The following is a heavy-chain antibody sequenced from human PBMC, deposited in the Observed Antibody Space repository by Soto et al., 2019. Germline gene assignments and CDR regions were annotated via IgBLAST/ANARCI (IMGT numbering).Heavy chain of an antibody. Sequence: GGSLRLSCAASGFTFSSYSMNWVRQAPGKGLEWVSSISSSSSYIYYADSVKGRFTISRDNAKNSLYLQMNSLRAEDTAVYYCARNNERTYYGMDVWGQGTTVTVSS. CDR2: ISSSSSYI. CDR1: GFTFSSYS. J-gene: IGHJ6*02. CDR3: ARNNERTYYGMDV. V-gene: IGHV3-21*01. D-gene: IGHD2-8*01.